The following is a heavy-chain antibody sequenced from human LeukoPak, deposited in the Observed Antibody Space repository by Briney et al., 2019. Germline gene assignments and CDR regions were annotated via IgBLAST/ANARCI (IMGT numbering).Heavy chain of an antibody. D-gene: IGHD6-19*01. Sequence: SETLSLTCAVSGGSISSGGYSWSWIRQPPGKGLEWIGYIYHSGSTYYNPSLKSRVTISVDRSKNQFSLKLSSVTAADTAVYYCARAVPSGWYAFDIWGQGTMVTVSS. CDR3: ARAVPSGWYAFDI. J-gene: IGHJ3*02. V-gene: IGHV4-30-2*01. CDR2: IYHSGST. CDR1: GGSISSGGYS.